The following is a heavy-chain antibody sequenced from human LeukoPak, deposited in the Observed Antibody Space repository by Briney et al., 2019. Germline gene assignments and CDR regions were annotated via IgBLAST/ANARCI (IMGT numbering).Heavy chain of an antibody. V-gene: IGHV1-2*02. CDR2: INPNSGGT. J-gene: IGHJ4*02. Sequence: GASVKVSCKASGYTFTGYYMHWVRQAPGQGLEWMGWINPNSGGTNYAQKFQGRVTMTRDTSISTAYMELSRLRSDDTAVYYCVRGGINSWTKPYFFDYWGQGTLVTVSS. D-gene: IGHD6-13*01. CDR3: VRGGINSWTKPYFFDY. CDR1: GYTFTGYY.